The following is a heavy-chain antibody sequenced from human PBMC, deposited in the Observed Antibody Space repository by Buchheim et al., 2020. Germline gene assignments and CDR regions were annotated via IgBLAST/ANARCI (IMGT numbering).Heavy chain of an antibody. V-gene: IGHV3-23*01. Sequence: EVQLLESGGGLVQPGGSVRLSCVGSGYTFSNYAMSWVRQAPGKGLEWVSAISSGAGGIKYADSVKGRFTISRDNSRTTPYLQMNSLIAEDTAIYYCAKDGYSSGWGFDYWGQGTL. CDR2: ISSGAGGI. CDR3: AKDGYSSGWGFDY. D-gene: IGHD6-19*01. J-gene: IGHJ4*02. CDR1: GYTFSNYA.